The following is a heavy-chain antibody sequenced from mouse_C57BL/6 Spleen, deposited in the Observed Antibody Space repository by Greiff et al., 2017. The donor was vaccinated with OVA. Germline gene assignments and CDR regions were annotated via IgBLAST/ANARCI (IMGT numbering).Heavy chain of an antibody. CDR1: GYSITSGYY. J-gene: IGHJ3*01. Sequence: EVKLEESGPGLVKPSQSLSLTCSVTGYSITSGYYWNWIRQFPGNKLEWMGYISYDGSNNYNPSLKNRISITRDTSKNQFFLKLNSVTTEDTATFYCARGTGTDAWFAYWGQGTLVTVSA. V-gene: IGHV3-6*01. CDR3: ARGTGTDAWFAY. D-gene: IGHD4-1*01. CDR2: ISYDGSN.